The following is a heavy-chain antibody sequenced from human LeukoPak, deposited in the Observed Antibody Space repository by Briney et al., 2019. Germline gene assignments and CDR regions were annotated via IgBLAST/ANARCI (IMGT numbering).Heavy chain of an antibody. CDR1: GYTFTSYG. CDR2: ISAYNGNT. Sequence: ASVKVSCKASGYTFTSYGISWVRQAPGQGLEWMGWISAYNGNTNYAQKLQGRVTMTTDTSTSTAYMELRSLRSDDTAVYYCARSFFYDSSGPNLNWFDPWGQGTLVTVSS. CDR3: ARSFFYDSSGPNLNWFDP. D-gene: IGHD3-22*01. V-gene: IGHV1-18*01. J-gene: IGHJ5*02.